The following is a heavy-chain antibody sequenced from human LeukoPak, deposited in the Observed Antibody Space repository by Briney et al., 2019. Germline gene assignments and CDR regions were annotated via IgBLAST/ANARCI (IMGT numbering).Heavy chain of an antibody. CDR3: ARQNGAGYYYYFDS. CDR1: GFTFSSYS. J-gene: IGHJ4*02. CDR2: LSSSSSSI. Sequence: GGSLRLSCAASGFTFSSYSMNWVRQAPGEGLEWVSYLSSSSSSIYYADSVKGRFTISRDNAKNSLYLQMNSLRAEDTAVYYCARQNGAGYYYYFDSWGQGTLVTVSS. V-gene: IGHV3-48*01. D-gene: IGHD3-22*01.